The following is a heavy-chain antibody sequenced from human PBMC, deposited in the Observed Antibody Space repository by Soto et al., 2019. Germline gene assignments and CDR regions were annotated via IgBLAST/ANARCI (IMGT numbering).Heavy chain of an antibody. CDR3: AKEHPFDWLLYVDY. CDR2: IISSGSGT. D-gene: IGHD3-9*01. Sequence: GGSLRLSCEVSGFTFSSYAMNWVRQAPGKGLEWVSAIISSGSGTYYADSVKGRFTISRDNSKNTLYLQMNSLRVEDTAVYFCAKEHPFDWLLYVDYWGQGALVTVSS. CDR1: GFTFSSYA. J-gene: IGHJ4*02. V-gene: IGHV3-23*01.